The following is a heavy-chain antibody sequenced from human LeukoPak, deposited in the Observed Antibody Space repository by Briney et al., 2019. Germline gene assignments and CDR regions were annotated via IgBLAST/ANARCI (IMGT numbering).Heavy chain of an antibody. CDR1: GGSISSYY. CDR3: ARGTGPGVLWFLDWFDP. CDR2: IYTSGST. D-gene: IGHD3-10*01. V-gene: IGHV4-4*07. J-gene: IGHJ5*02. Sequence: SETLSLTCTVSGGSISSYYWSWIRQPAGKGLEWIGRIYTSGSTNYNPSLKSRVTMSVDTSKNQFSLKLSSVTAADTAVYYCARGTGPGVLWFLDWFDPWGQGTLVTVSS.